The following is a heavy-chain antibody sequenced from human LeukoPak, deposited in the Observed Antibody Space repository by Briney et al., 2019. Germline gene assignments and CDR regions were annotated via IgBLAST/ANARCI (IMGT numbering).Heavy chain of an antibody. J-gene: IGHJ5*02. V-gene: IGHV4-59*01. Sequence: SETLSLTCAVYGGSFSGYYWSWIRQPPGKGLEWIGYIYYTGSISYNPSLQSRVTISVDTSKNQFSLKLSSVTAADTAVYYCARIVDNWFDPWGQGTLVTVSS. CDR2: IYYTGSI. CDR1: GGSFSGYY. D-gene: IGHD3-22*01. CDR3: ARIVDNWFDP.